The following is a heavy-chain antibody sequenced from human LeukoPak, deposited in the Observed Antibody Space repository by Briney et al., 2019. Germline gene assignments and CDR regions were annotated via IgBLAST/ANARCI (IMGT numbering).Heavy chain of an antibody. CDR1: GGSISSSSYY. CDR3: ARAQVSSDAFDI. Sequence: SETLSLTCTVSGGSISSSSYYWSWIRQPPGKGLEWIGYVSYSGSTKYNPFLKSRVTISVETSKNEFSLKLSSVTAADTAVYFCARAQVSSDAFDIWGQGTVVTVSS. CDR2: VSYSGST. D-gene: IGHD5/OR15-5a*01. V-gene: IGHV4-61*01. J-gene: IGHJ3*02.